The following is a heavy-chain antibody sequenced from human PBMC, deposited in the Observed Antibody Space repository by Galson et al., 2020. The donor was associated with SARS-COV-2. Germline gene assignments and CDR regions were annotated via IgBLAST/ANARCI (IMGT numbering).Heavy chain of an antibody. CDR3: ARDGSSNYYYYGMDV. Sequence: TGGSLRLSCAASGFTFSSYGMHWVRQAPGKGLEWVAVIWYDGSNTYYGDSVKGRFTISRDNSKNTLYLQMNSLRAEDTAVYYCARDGSSNYYYYGMDVWGQGTTVTVSS. CDR2: IWYDGSNT. CDR1: GFTFSSYG. D-gene: IGHD6-6*01. J-gene: IGHJ6*02. V-gene: IGHV3-33*01.